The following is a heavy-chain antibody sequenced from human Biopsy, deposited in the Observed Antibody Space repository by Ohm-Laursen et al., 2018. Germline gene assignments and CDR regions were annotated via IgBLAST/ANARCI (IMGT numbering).Heavy chain of an antibody. CDR2: IYYTGST. Sequence: SDTLSLTCPVSGGSISSYYWSWIRQPPGKGLEWIGYIYYTGSTNYNPSLKSRVTISVDTSMNHLSLRLTSVTAVDTAVYHCARHAPSYSGSYWRYFDLWGRGTLVTVSS. CDR3: ARHAPSYSGSYWRYFDL. V-gene: IGHV4-59*08. J-gene: IGHJ2*01. D-gene: IGHD1-26*01. CDR1: GGSISSYY.